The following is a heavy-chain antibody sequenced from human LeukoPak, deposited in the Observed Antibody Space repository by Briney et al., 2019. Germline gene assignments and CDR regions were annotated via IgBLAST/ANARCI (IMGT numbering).Heavy chain of an antibody. Sequence: SETLSLTCTVSGGFINSYYWSWIRQPAGKGLEWIGRVYTSGITNYNPSLKSRITMSVDTSKNQFSLKLTSVTAADTAVYYCARHNGFDRGYYYYMDVCGKGTTVTVSS. CDR2: VYTSGIT. J-gene: IGHJ6*03. CDR1: GGFINSYY. D-gene: IGHD3-9*01. V-gene: IGHV4-4*07. CDR3: ARHNGFDRGYYYYMDV.